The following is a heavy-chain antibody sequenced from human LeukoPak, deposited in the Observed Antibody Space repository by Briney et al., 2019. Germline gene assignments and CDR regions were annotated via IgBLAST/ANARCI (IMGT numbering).Heavy chain of an antibody. Sequence: GGSLRLSCAASGFTFSDYYMSWIRQAPGKGLEWVSSISSSSSYIYYADSVKGRFTISRDNAKNSLYLQMNSLRAEDTAVYYCARDTGIAVAGSTYDYWGQGTLVTVSS. V-gene: IGHV3-11*06. CDR3: ARDTGIAVAGSTYDY. CDR1: GFTFSDYY. CDR2: ISSSSSYI. D-gene: IGHD6-19*01. J-gene: IGHJ4*02.